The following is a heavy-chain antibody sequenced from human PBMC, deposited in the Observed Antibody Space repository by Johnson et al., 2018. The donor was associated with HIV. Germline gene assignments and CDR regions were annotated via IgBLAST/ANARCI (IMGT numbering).Heavy chain of an antibody. V-gene: IGHV3-74*03. J-gene: IGHJ3*01. CDR3: AKEQWSSSWTNDAFDF. CDR1: GFAFRTYW. Sequence: VQLVESGGGLVQPGGSLTLSCAASGFAFRTYWMVWVRQVPGKRPVWVARIYNDGSRTTYADSVRGRFAISRDNAKYTVDLQMNSLRGEETAVDYGAKEQWSSSWTNDAFDFWGQGTMVTVSS. D-gene: IGHD6-13*01. CDR2: IYNDGSRT.